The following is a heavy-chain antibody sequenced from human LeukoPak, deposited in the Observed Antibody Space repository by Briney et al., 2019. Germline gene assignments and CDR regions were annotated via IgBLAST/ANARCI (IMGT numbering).Heavy chain of an antibody. CDR3: VRDSRYGSGWFEDGLDF. CDR2: INHSGST. CDR1: GGSFSGYY. V-gene: IGHV4-34*01. Sequence: SETLSLTCAVYGGSFSGYYWSWIRQPPGKGLEWIGEINHSGSTNYNPSLKSRVTISVDTSKNQFSLKLSSVTAADTAVYYCVRDSRYGSGWFEDGLDFWGQGTTVTVSS. D-gene: IGHD6-13*01. J-gene: IGHJ6*02.